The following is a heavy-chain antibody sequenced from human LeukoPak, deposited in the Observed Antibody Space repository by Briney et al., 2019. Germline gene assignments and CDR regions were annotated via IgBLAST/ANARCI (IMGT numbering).Heavy chain of an antibody. V-gene: IGHV3-74*01. D-gene: IGHD3-22*01. J-gene: IGHJ4*02. CDR3: ARVSGRYYSDSTGSIDY. CDR1: GFTLSSYW. Sequence: GGSLRLSCAASGFTLSSYWMHWVRQAPGKGLVWVSRINGDGRITTYADSVKGRFTISRDNTKNTLYLQMGSLGPEDMALYYCARVSGRYYSDSTGSIDYWGQGTLVTVSS. CDR2: INGDGRIT.